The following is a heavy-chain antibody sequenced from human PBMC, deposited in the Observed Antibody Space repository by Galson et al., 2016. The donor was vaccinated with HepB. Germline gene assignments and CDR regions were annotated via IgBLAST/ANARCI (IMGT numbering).Heavy chain of an antibody. J-gene: IGHJ4*02. CDR1: GGTFSNKA. CDR3: VNMGWFGELSPSDD. V-gene: IGHV1-69*13. D-gene: IGHD3-10*01. CDR2: IIPNFHTA. Sequence: SVKVSCKASGGTFSNKAFSWVRQAPGLGLEWMGGIIPNFHTADYAQKFQGRVTITADEITTTAYMELSGLRSEDTAVYYCVNMGWFGELSPSDDWGQGTLVTVSS.